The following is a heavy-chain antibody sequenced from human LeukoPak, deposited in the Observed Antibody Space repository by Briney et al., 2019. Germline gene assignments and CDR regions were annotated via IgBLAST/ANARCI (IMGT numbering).Heavy chain of an antibody. CDR3: ARERDSYGSLDY. D-gene: IGHD5-18*01. V-gene: IGHV3-21*01. J-gene: IGHJ4*02. CDR2: ISGNSIYI. Sequence: GGSLRLSCAASGFTFSTCSMNWVRQAPGKGLEWVSSISGNSIYIYYADSVKGRFTISRDNAKNSLYLQMNSLRAEDTAVYYCARERDSYGSLDYWGQGTLVIVSS. CDR1: GFTFSTCS.